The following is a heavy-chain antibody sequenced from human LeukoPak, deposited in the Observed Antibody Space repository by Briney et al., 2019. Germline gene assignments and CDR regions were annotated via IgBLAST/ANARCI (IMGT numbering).Heavy chain of an antibody. CDR3: ARDWSGPYYFDY. D-gene: IGHD3-3*01. CDR1: GGSISSGGYY. V-gene: IGHV4-31*03. J-gene: IGHJ4*01. Sequence: PSETLSLTCTVSGGSISSGGYYWTWIRQPPGKGLEWIGYMSQSGSTYYNPSLKSRVTISVDTSKSQFSLKLTSVTATDTAVYYCARDWSGPYYFDYWGQGTLVTVSS. CDR2: MSQSGST.